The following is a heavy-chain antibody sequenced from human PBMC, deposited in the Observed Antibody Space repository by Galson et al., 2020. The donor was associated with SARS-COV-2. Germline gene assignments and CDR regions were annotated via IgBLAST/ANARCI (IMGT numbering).Heavy chain of an antibody. J-gene: IGHJ4*02. Sequence: GESLKISCAASGFTFNDYAMTWVRQSPGKGLEWVATMNGGGGKTFYADSVKGRVTVYRDNFKSTLYLQITNLRAEDTAKYYCAKDSHPYYYDSSGYNPNYFDSWGQGTLVTVSS. CDR3: AKDSHPYYYDSSGYNPNYFDS. CDR1: GFTFNDYA. CDR2: MNGGGGKT. V-gene: IGHV3-23*01. D-gene: IGHD3-22*01.